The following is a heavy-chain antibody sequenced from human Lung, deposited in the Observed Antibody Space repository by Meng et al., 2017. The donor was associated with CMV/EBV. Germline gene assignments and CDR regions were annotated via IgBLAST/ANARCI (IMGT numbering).Heavy chain of an antibody. CDR2: INPSGGST. CDR1: SYY. J-gene: IGHJ5*02. CDR3: ARDSPRCSSTSCYPRGGWFDP. V-gene: IGHV1-46*01. D-gene: IGHD2-2*01. Sequence: SYYRHWVRQAPGQGLEWMGIINPSGGSTSYAQKFQGRVTMTRDTSTSTVYMELSSLRSEDTAVYYCARDSPRCSSTSCYPRGGWFDPWGQGTLVTVSS.